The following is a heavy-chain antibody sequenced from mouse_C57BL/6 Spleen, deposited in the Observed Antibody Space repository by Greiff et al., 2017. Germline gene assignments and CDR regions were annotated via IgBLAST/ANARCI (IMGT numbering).Heavy chain of an antibody. J-gene: IGHJ2*01. V-gene: IGHV1-26*01. CDR2: INPNNGGT. CDR1: GYTFTDYY. Sequence: VQLHQSGPELVKPGASVKISCKASGYTFTDYYMNWVKKSHGKSLEWIGEINPNNGGTSYNQKFKGKATLTVDKSSSTAYMELRSLTSEDSAVYYCAIESSFDYWGQGTTLTVSS. CDR3: AIESSFDY.